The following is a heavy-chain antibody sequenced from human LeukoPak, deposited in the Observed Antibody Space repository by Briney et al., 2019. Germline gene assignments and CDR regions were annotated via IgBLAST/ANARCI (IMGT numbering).Heavy chain of an antibody. CDR3: ARSDITIFGVVIMNAFDI. CDR1: GYTFTSYA. D-gene: IGHD3-3*01. Sequence: ASVKVSCKASGYTFTSYAMHWVRQAPGQRLEWMGWINAGNGNTKYSQKFQGRVTITRDTSASTAYIELSSLRSEDTAVYDCARSDITIFGVVIMNAFDIWGQGTLVTVSS. J-gene: IGHJ3*02. V-gene: IGHV1-3*01. CDR2: INAGNGNT.